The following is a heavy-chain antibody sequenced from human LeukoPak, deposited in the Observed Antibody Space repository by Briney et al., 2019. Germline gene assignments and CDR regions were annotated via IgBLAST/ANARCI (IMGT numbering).Heavy chain of an antibody. CDR1: GYTFTSYD. CDR2: TNPNSGNT. CDR3: ARPRIAAAGYYFDY. D-gene: IGHD6-13*01. Sequence: GASVKVSCKASGYTFTSYDINWVRQATGQGLEWMGWTNPNSGNTGYAQKLQGRVTMTRNTSISTAYMELSSLRSEDTAVYYCARPRIAAAGYYFDYWGQGTLVTVSS. V-gene: IGHV1-8*01. J-gene: IGHJ4*02.